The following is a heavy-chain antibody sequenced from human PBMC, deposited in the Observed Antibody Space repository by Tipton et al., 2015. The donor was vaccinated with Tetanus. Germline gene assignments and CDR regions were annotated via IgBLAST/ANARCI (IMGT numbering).Heavy chain of an antibody. Sequence: TLSLTCSVSGGSIRGGTFNWGWIRQPPGKGLEWIGGIYESGDTYYNPSLKSRVTISGDTSKKQFSLNLNSMGAADTGVFYCARQQSGFFSPFDYWGQGNLVTVAS. CDR2: IYESGDT. CDR1: GGSIRGGTFN. V-gene: IGHV4-39*01. CDR3: ARQQSGFFSPFDY. J-gene: IGHJ4*02. D-gene: IGHD3-3*01.